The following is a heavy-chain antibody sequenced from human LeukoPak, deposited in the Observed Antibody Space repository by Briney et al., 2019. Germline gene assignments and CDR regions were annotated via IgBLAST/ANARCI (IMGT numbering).Heavy chain of an antibody. CDR2: INPSGST. D-gene: IGHD3-22*01. J-gene: IGHJ5*02. CDR1: GGSFHGYH. Sequence: SETLSLACAVYGGSFHGYHWSWIRQPPGKGLEWIGEINPSGSTNYNPSLKSRVTILVATSKNQFSLELSSVSAADTAVYYCARTTYYYDSSGYTWGQGTLVTVSS. V-gene: IGHV4-34*01. CDR3: ARTTYYYDSSGYT.